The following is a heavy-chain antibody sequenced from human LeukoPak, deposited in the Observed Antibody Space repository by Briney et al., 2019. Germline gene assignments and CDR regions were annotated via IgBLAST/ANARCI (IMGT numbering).Heavy chain of an antibody. J-gene: IGHJ5*02. CDR1: GGSISSYY. D-gene: IGHD2-2*02. Sequence: PSETLSLTCTVSGGSISSYYWSWIRQPPGKGLEWIGYIYYSGSTNYNPSLRSRVTISVDTSKNQFSLKLSSVTAADTAVYYCARSTHIVVVPAAIMIWFDPWGQGTLVTVSS. V-gene: IGHV4-59*01. CDR3: ARSTHIVVVPAAIMIWFDP. CDR2: IYYSGST.